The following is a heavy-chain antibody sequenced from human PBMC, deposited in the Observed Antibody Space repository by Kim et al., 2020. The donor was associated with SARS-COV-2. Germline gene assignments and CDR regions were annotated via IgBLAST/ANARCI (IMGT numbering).Heavy chain of an antibody. D-gene: IGHD3-16*02. V-gene: IGHV4-30-2*01. J-gene: IGHJ5*02. CDR1: GGSISSGGYS. Sequence: SETLSLTCAVSGGSISSGGYSWSWIRQPPGKGLEWIGYIYHSGSTYYNPSLKSRVTISVDRSKNQFSLKLSSVTAADTAVYYCARGVYDYIWGSYRYSWFDPWGQGTLVTVPS. CDR2: IYHSGST. CDR3: ARGVYDYIWGSYRYSWFDP.